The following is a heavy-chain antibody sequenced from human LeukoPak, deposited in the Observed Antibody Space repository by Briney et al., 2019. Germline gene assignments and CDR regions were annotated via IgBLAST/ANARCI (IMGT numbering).Heavy chain of an antibody. D-gene: IGHD5-24*01. Sequence: TQPLSRTCTVSGGSISSGDYYWSWILQPPRKGLEWIGYIYYSGGTYYNPSLKSRVTISVDTSKNQFSLKLSSVTAADTAVYYCARGGRDGYNQFDYWGQGTLVTVSS. CDR3: ARGGRDGYNQFDY. CDR2: IYYSGGT. J-gene: IGHJ4*02. CDR1: GGSISSGDYY. V-gene: IGHV4-30-4*01.